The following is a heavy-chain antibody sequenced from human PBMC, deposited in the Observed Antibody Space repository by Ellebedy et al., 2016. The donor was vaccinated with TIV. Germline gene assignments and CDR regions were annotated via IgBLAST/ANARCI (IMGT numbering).Heavy chain of an antibody. V-gene: IGHV3-23*01. J-gene: IGHJ3*02. CDR1: GFSFSNYA. Sequence: GESLKISCAASGFSFSNYAMTWVRLAPGKGLEWVSAISGSGDSTNYAESVKGRFSTSRDNSKNTLDLQMNSLRADDTAVYYCATSSRGWGYDAFDIWGQGTMVTVSS. D-gene: IGHD6-19*01. CDR3: ATSSRGWGYDAFDI. CDR2: ISGSGDST.